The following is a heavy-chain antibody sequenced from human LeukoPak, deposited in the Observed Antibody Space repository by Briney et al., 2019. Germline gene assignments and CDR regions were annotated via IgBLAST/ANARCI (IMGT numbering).Heavy chain of an antibody. D-gene: IGHD3-22*01. J-gene: IGHJ4*02. V-gene: IGHV3-30*04. CDR2: ISYDGSNK. Sequence: GGSLRLSCAASGFTFSSYAMHWVRQAPGKGLEWVAVISYDGSNKYYADSVKGRFTISRDNSKNTLYLQMNSLRAEDTAVYHCARDLRPNDSSGYYYWDYFDYWGQGTLVTVSS. CDR1: GFTFSSYA. CDR3: ARDLRPNDSSGYYYWDYFDY.